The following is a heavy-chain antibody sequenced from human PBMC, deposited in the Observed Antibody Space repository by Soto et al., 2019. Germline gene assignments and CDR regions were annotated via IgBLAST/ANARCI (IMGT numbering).Heavy chain of an antibody. CDR1: GASLGSISYY. Sequence: SETLSLTCTVSGASLGSISYYWGWIRQPPGKGLEWVGSIFFTGNIYYNPSLKSRVTISVDTSRNQFSLMVNSVTAADTAVYYCASRHCSGGSCYNPAFDSWGQGALVTVSS. V-gene: IGHV4-39*01. CDR2: IFFTGNI. CDR3: ASRHCSGGSCYNPAFDS. D-gene: IGHD2-15*01. J-gene: IGHJ4*02.